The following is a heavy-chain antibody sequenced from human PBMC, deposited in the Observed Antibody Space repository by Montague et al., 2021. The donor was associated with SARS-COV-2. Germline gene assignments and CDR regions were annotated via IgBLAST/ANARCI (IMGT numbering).Heavy chain of an antibody. CDR2: ISYDGSNK. Sequence: SLRPSCAASGFTFSSYAMHWVRQAPGKGLEWVAVISYDGSNKYYADSVKGRFTISRDNSKNTLYLQMNSLRAEDTAVYYCARSLAATLLVYFDYWGQGTLVTVSS. CDR1: GFTFSSYA. V-gene: IGHV3-30*04. J-gene: IGHJ4*02. CDR3: ARSLAATLLVYFDY. D-gene: IGHD2-15*01.